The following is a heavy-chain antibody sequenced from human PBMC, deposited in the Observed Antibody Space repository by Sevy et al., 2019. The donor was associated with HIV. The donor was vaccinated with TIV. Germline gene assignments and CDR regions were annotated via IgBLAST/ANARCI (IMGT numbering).Heavy chain of an antibody. V-gene: IGHV3-15*01. D-gene: IGHD3-22*01. CDR3: TTVMRQYGSSGYLEYYFDY. J-gene: IGHJ4*02. CDR1: GFTFSNAW. CDR2: IKSKTDGGTT. Sequence: GGSLRLSCAASGFTFSNAWMSWVRQAPGKGLEWVGRIKSKTDGGTTDYAAPVKGRFTISRDDSKNTLYLQMNSLKTEDTAVYYCTTVMRQYGSSGYLEYYFDYWGQGTLVTVSS.